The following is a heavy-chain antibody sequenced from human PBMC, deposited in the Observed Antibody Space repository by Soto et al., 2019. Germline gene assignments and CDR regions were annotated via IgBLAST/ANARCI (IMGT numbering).Heavy chain of an antibody. CDR2: MNPDGSEQ. Sequence: EVHLVESGGALVKPGGSLRLSCAASGFTFSDYWVTWVRQTPGKGLEGVANMNPDGSEQYYLDSVKGRFTISRDNAKNSLYLQMNNLRGEDTAVYYCTRDLNHDCGPWGQGTQVIVSS. D-gene: IGHD2-21*01. CDR1: GFTFSDYW. CDR3: TRDLNHDCGP. J-gene: IGHJ5*02. V-gene: IGHV3-7*04.